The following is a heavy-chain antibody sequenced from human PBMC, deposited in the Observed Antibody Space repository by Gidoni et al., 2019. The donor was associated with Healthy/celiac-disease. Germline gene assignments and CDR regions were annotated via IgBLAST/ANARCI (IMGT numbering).Heavy chain of an antibody. CDR3: AREQDRRPRMHATGWDAFDI. CDR2: IIPIFGTA. V-gene: IGHV1-69*01. Sequence: QVQLVQSGAEVKKPGSSVKVSCKASGGTFSSYAISWVRQAPGQGLEWMGGIIPIFGTANYAQKFQGRVTITADESTSTAYMELSSLRSEDTAVYYCAREQDRRPRMHATGWDAFDIWGQGTMVTVSS. D-gene: IGHD3-9*01. J-gene: IGHJ3*02. CDR1: GGTFSSYA.